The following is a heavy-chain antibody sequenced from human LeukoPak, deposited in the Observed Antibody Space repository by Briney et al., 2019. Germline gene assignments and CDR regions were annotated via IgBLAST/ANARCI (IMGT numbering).Heavy chain of an antibody. CDR3: ATATVSSSWSHSRYYYGMDV. J-gene: IGHJ6*02. Sequence: GASVKVSCKASGYIFTNYAIHWVRQAPGQRLEWMGWINAGNGKANYSQKFQGRVTMTEDTSTDTAYMELSSLRSEDTAVYYCATATVSSSWSHSRYYYGMDVWGQGTTVTVSS. CDR2: INAGNGKA. D-gene: IGHD6-13*01. CDR1: GYIFTNYA. V-gene: IGHV1-3*01.